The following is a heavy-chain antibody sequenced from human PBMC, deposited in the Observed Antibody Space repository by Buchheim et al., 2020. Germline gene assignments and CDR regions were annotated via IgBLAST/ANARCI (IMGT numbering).Heavy chain of an antibody. J-gene: IGHJ4*02. CDR3: AKDPHVEAAGTPQDY. Sequence: EVQLLESGGGLVQSGGSLRLSCAASGFTFSSYAMTWVRQAPGKGLEWVSSISGSGGTTFYADSVKGRFTISRDNSKNTVYLQMNGLRAEDTAIYYCAKDPHVEAAGTPQDYWGQGTL. D-gene: IGHD6-13*01. CDR1: GFTFSSYA. CDR2: ISGSGGTT. V-gene: IGHV3-23*01.